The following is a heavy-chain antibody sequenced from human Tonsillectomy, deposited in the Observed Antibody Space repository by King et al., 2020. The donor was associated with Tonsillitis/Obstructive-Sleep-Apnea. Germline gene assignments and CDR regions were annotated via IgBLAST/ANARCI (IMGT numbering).Heavy chain of an antibody. CDR3: ARGPYDYDILTGLLDV. CDR1: GYTFTSYY. Sequence: VQLVESGAEVKKPGASVTVSCKASGYTFTSYYMHWGRQDPGQGLEWMGIINPSGGSTSYAQKFQGRVTMTRDTSTSTVYMELSSLRSEDTAVYYCARGPYDYDILTGLLDVWGKGTTVTVSS. J-gene: IGHJ6*04. D-gene: IGHD3-9*01. CDR2: INPSGGST. V-gene: IGHV1-46*01.